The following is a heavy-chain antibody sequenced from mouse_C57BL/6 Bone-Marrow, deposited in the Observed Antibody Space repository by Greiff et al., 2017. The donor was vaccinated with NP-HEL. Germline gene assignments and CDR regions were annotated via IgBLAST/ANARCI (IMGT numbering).Heavy chain of an antibody. Sequence: QVQLQQPGAELVKPGASVKLSCKASGYTFTSYWMHWVKQRPGQGLEWIGMIHPNSGSTNYNEKFKSKATLTVDKSSSTAYMQLSSLTSEDSAFYDGAIYLDYDGSSPYAMDYWGQGTSVTVSS. CDR1: GYTFTSYW. V-gene: IGHV1-64*01. CDR2: IHPNSGST. D-gene: IGHD1-1*01. CDR3: AIYLDYDGSSPYAMDY. J-gene: IGHJ4*01.